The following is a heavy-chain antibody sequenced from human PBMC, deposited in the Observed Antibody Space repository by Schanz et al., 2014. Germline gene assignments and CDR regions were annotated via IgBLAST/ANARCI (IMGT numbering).Heavy chain of an antibody. CDR3: AKSQGSSFDS. V-gene: IGHV3-23*01. CDR2: ISGGGGTT. CDR1: GFGFSSYS. Sequence: DVQLLESGGGLVQPGGSLRLSCAASGFGFSSYSMNWVRQAPGKGLEWVSAISGGGGTTYYADSVKGRFTISRDNSKNTLYLQMNSLRAEDTAVYYCAKSQGSSFDSWGQGTLVTVSS. J-gene: IGHJ4*02. D-gene: IGHD6-13*01.